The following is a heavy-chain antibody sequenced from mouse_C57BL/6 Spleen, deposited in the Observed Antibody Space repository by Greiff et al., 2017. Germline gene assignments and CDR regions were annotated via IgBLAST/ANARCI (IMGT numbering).Heavy chain of an antibody. CDR3: ASYYGNYPSYAMDY. CDR1: GYAFSSSW. J-gene: IGHJ4*01. V-gene: IGHV1-82*01. CDR2: IYPGDGDT. Sequence: VQGVESGPELVKPGASVKISCKASGYAFSSSWMNWVKRRPGKGLEWIGRIYPGDGDTNYNGKFKGKATLTADKSSSTAYMQLSSLTSEDSAVYFCASYYGNYPSYAMDYWGQGTSVTVSS. D-gene: IGHD2-1*01.